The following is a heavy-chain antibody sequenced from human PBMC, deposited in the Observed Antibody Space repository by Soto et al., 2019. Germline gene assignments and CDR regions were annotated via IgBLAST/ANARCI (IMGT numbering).Heavy chain of an antibody. CDR1: GFTFSSYG. D-gene: IGHD6-6*01. Sequence: QVQLVESGGGVVQPGRSLRLSCAASGFTFSSYGMHWVRQAPGKGLEWVAVISYDGSNKYYADSVKGRFTISRDNSKNTLYLQMNSLRAEDTAVYYCAKEAHPPSDYYSSSSIGYWGQGTLVTVSS. CDR2: ISYDGSNK. V-gene: IGHV3-30*18. CDR3: AKEAHPPSDYYSSSSIGY. J-gene: IGHJ4*02.